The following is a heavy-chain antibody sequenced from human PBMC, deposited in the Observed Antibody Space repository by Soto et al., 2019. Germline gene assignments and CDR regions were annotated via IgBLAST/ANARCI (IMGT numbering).Heavy chain of an antibody. D-gene: IGHD3-10*01. J-gene: IGHJ4*02. CDR1: GGSISSSSYY. CDR3: ARHADRRGEMVRGVIRWTPYYFDY. CDR2: IYYSGST. V-gene: IGHV4-39*01. Sequence: QLQLQESGPGLVKPSETLSLTCTVSGGSISSSSYYWGWIRQPPGKGLEWIGSIYYSGSTYYNPSLKSRVNISVDTSKNQFSLKLSSVTAADTAVYYCARHADRRGEMVRGVIRWTPYYFDYWGQGTLVTVSS.